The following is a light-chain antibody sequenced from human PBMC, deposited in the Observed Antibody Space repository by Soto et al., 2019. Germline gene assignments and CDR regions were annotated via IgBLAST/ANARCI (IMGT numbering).Light chain of an antibody. CDR1: QSIAGGY. CDR3: HQYVASPRT. Sequence: EIVLTQSPRTLSLSPGERATLSCRASQSIAGGYLAWYQHRPGQAPRLRISGAYRRAAGIPDRFSGSGSGTDFTLTISRLQPEDFSVYYCHQYVASPRTFGQGTKVEFK. J-gene: IGKJ1*01. CDR2: GAY. V-gene: IGKV3-20*01.